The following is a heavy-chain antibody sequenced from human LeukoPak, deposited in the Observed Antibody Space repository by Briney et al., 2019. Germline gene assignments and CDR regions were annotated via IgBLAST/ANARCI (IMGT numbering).Heavy chain of an antibody. V-gene: IGHV7-4-1*02. CDR3: ASQYSSEGVDV. J-gene: IGHJ6*02. CDR1: VYTFTSYA. CDR2: INTNTGNP. Sequence: ASVKVSCKASVYTFTSYAMNWVRQAPGQGLEWMGWINTNTGNPTYAQGFTGRFVFSLDTSVSTAYLQISSLKAEDTAVYYCASQYSSEGVDVWGQGTTVTVSS. D-gene: IGHD6-19*01.